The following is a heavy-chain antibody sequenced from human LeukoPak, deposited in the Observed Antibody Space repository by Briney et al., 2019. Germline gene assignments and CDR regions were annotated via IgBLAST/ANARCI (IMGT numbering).Heavy chain of an antibody. D-gene: IGHD6-19*01. CDR1: GFTFSSYS. J-gene: IGHJ3*02. CDR2: ISSSSSYI. V-gene: IGHV3-21*01. Sequence: GGSLRLSCAASGFTFSSYSMNWVRQAPGKGLEWVSSISSSSSYIYYADSVKGRFTISRDNAKNSLYLQMNSLRAEDTAVYYCAGALELEWLVPFDIWGQGTMITVSS. CDR3: AGALELEWLVPFDI.